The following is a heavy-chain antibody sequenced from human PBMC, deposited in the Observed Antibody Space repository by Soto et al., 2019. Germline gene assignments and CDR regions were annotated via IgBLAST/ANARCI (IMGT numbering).Heavy chain of an antibody. J-gene: IGHJ6*02. V-gene: IGHV1-69*13. CDR1: GGTFSSYA. CDR2: IIPIFGTA. Sequence: ASVKVSCKASGGTFSSYAISWVRQAPGQGLEWMGGIIPIFGTANYAQKFQGRVTITADESTSTAYMELSSLRSEDTAVYYCAREICRPTRLQSLVYYYGMDVWGQGTTVTVSS. CDR3: AREICRPTRLQSLVYYYGMDV. D-gene: IGHD4-4*01.